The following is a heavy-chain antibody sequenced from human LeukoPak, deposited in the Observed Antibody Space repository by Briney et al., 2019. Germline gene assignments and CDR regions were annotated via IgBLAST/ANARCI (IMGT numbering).Heavy chain of an antibody. CDR3: ARDQGIHTGWFDP. D-gene: IGHD6-13*01. J-gene: IGHJ5*02. V-gene: IGHV3-30*14. CDR1: GFTFSNYA. CDR2: ISYDGSNK. Sequence: GGSLRLSCAASGFTFSNYAMHWVRQAPGKGLEWVAVISYDGSNKYYADSVKGRFTISRDNSKNTLYLQMNSLRAEDTAVYYCARDQGIHTGWFDPWGQGTLVTVSS.